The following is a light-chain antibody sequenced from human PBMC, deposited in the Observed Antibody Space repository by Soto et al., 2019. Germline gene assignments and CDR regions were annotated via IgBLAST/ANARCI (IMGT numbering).Light chain of an antibody. CDR2: AAS. V-gene: IGKV1-39*01. J-gene: IGKJ1*01. CDR3: QQSYNNPWT. Sequence: IQMTQSPSSLSASVGDRVTITCRASQSISSSLNWYQQKPGKAPKLLIYAASSLQSGVPSRFSGSGSGTDFTLTIISLQPEDLATYCCQQSYNNPWTFGQGTKVDIK. CDR1: QSISSS.